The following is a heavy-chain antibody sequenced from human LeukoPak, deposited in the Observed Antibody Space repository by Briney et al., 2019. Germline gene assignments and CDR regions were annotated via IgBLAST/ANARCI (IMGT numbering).Heavy chain of an antibody. J-gene: IGHJ4*02. CDR2: INPNSGGT. CDR1: GYTFTGYY. V-gene: IGHV1-2*02. Sequence: ASVKVSCKASGYTFTGYYMHRVRQAPGQGLEWMGWINPNSGGTNYAQKFQGRVTMTRDTSISTAYMELSRLRSDDTAVYFCATLGGHSLAAQNGDWGQGTLVTVSS. CDR3: ATLGGHSLAAQNGD. D-gene: IGHD3-16*01.